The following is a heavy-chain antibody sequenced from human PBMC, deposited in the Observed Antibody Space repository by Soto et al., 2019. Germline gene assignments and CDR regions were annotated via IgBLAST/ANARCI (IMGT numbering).Heavy chain of an antibody. CDR1: GFTFSNYG. D-gene: IGHD3-10*01. CDR2: LSFDGGDK. Sequence: QVQLMESGGGVVQPGRSLRLSCAASGFTFSNYGMHWVRRDPGKGLEWVAVLSFDGGDKKSADSVKGRFTISRDNSKNTLYLQMNSLRAEDTAVYYCAKDSGRGSADYFFDYWGRGTLVTVSS. J-gene: IGHJ4*02. V-gene: IGHV3-30*18. CDR3: AKDSGRGSADYFFDY.